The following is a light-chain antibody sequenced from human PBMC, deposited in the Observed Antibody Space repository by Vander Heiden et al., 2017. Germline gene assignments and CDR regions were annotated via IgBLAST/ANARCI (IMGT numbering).Light chain of an antibody. Sequence: DTVMTQSPDPLAVYLGERATTNCKSSQSVLYSSNNKNYLAWYQQKPGQPPKLLIYWASTRETGVPDRFSGSGSGTDFTLTISSLQAEDVAVYYCQQYYSTPRTFGQGTKVEIK. CDR1: QSVLYSSNNKNY. V-gene: IGKV4-1*01. CDR3: QQYYSTPRT. J-gene: IGKJ1*01. CDR2: WAS.